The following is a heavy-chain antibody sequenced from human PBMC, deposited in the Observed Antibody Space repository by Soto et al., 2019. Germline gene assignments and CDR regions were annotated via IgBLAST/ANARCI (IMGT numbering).Heavy chain of an antibody. V-gene: IGHV1-2*02. J-gene: IGHJ6*02. Sequence: RASVKVSCKASGYPYTNSYMHWVRQAPGQGLEWMGWIHPNTGGTNYAQKFQGRVTMTRDTSVSTVYMELNRLTSDDTAIYFCASDFRTRGWFRQAGNFAMDVWGQGITVTVSS. CDR1: GYPYTNSY. D-gene: IGHD6-19*01. CDR3: ASDFRTRGWFRQAGNFAMDV. CDR2: IHPNTGGT.